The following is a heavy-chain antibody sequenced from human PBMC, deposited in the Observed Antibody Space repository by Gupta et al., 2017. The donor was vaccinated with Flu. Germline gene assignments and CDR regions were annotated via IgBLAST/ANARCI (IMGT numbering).Heavy chain of an antibody. D-gene: IGHD5-18*01. CDR2: IYYSGST. CDR1: GGSISSGGYY. J-gene: IGHJ4*02. CDR3: ARITVDTAMVTDY. V-gene: IGHV4-31*03. Sequence: QVQLQESGPGLVKPSQTLSLTCTFSGGSISSGGYYWSWIRQHPGKGLEWIGYIYYSGSTYYNPSLKSRVTISVDTSKNQFSLKLSSVTAADTAVYYCARITVDTAMVTDYWGQGTLVTVSS.